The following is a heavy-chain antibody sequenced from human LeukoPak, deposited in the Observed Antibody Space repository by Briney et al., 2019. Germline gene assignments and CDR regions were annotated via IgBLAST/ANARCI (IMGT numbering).Heavy chain of an antibody. CDR3: ARGIQLWSRDAFDI. J-gene: IGHJ3*02. D-gene: IGHD5-18*01. Sequence: GGSLRLSCAASGFTFSSYWMHWVRQAPGKGLVWVSRINTDGSSTSYADSVKGRFTISRDNAKNTLYLQMDSLSAEDTAVYYCARGIQLWSRDAFDIWGQGTMVTVSS. CDR2: INTDGSST. CDR1: GFTFSSYW. V-gene: IGHV3-74*01.